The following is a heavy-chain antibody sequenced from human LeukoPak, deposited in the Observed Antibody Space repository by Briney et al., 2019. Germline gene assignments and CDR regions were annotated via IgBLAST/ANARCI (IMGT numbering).Heavy chain of an antibody. CDR2: IFNDGST. CDR3: ARDPGGDNAY. D-gene: IGHD4-17*01. V-gene: IGHV3-66*01. Sequence: GGSLRLSCAASGFTVRSNYMRWVRQAPGKGLEWVSLIFNDGSTYYADSVKARFTISRDNSMDTLYLQMSSLRVEDTAVYYCARDPGGDNAYWGQGTLVTVSS. J-gene: IGHJ4*02. CDR1: GFTVRSNY.